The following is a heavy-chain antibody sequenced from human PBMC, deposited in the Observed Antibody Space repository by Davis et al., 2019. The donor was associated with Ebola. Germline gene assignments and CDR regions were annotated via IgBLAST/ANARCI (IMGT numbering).Heavy chain of an antibody. J-gene: IGHJ3*02. CDR3: TTGVYGGYAFDI. CDR1: GYTFTGDY. Sequence: ASVKVSCQASGYTFTGDYMHWVRQAPGQGLEWMGWISPNSGATIDAQRFQGRVTMTRDTSINTAYMELRRLRSDDTALYYCTTGVYGGYAFDIWGLGTLVTVSS. V-gene: IGHV1-2*02. D-gene: IGHD4-23*01. CDR2: ISPNSGAT.